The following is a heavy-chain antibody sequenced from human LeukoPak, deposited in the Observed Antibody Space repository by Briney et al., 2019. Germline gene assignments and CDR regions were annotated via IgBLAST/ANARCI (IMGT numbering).Heavy chain of an antibody. D-gene: IGHD6-6*01. CDR2: SGNAGDT. V-gene: IGHV3-23*01. Sequence: PGGSLRLSCAASGFTFDVSAMNWVRQAPGKGLEWVSASGNAGDTYYADSVKGRFTISRDNSKKMLFLQVTSLRAEDTALYFCGKKTPRHYPFDYWGQGTLATVSP. CDR1: GFTFDVSA. CDR3: GKKTPRHYPFDY. J-gene: IGHJ4*01.